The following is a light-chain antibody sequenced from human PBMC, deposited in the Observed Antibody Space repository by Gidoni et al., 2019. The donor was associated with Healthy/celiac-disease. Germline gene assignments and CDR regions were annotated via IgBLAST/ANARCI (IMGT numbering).Light chain of an antibody. J-gene: IGKJ1*01. CDR2: WAS. CDR3: QQYYSTPWT. Sequence: DIVMTQSPDSLAVSLGERATINCKSSQSVLYSSHNKNYLAWYQQKPGQPPKLLIYWASTRESGVPDRFSGSGSGTDFTLTISSLQAEDVAVYYCQQYYSTPWTFXXXTKVEIK. V-gene: IGKV4-1*01. CDR1: QSVLYSSHNKNY.